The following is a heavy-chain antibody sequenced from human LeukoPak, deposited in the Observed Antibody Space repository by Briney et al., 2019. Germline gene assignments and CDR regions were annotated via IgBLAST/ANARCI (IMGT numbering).Heavy chain of an antibody. CDR3: AKSGQNYYGSV. V-gene: IGHV3-30*18. CDR1: GFTFSSYG. Sequence: PGRSLRLSCAASGFTFSSYGMHWVRQAPGKGLEGVVVISYDGTYKYYADSVKGRFTISRDNSKNTLYLQMNSLRAEDTAVYYCAKSGQNYYGSVWGQGTQVTVSS. D-gene: IGHD3-10*01. J-gene: IGHJ4*02. CDR2: ISYDGTYK.